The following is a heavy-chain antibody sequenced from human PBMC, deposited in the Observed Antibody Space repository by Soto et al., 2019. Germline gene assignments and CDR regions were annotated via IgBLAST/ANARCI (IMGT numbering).Heavy chain of an antibody. CDR2: IIPLFGTP. CDR3: ARAWPRGTMIVVERANFGVYV. J-gene: IGHJ6*02. Sequence: QVQLVQSGAEVKKPGSSVTVSCKASGDNFSKYSFSWVRQAPGQGLEWMGGIIPLFGTPDYAQKFQDRVTISADESTTTAYMELSSLREEDTGVYYRARAWPRGTMIVVERANFGVYVWGQGTAVTVSS. CDR1: GDNFSKYS. D-gene: IGHD3-22*01. V-gene: IGHV1-69*01.